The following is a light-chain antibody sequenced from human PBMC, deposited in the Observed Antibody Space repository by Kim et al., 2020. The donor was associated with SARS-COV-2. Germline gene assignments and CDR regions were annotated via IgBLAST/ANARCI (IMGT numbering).Light chain of an antibody. CDR3: QSQDTTLTLV. CDR2: GNH. Sequence: RVTISCTGSSSNIGRGYYVHWYQQFPGTAPKLLIYGNHTRPSGVPDRFSGSKSGASAFLAITGLQAEDEADYYCQSQDTTLTLVFGGGTKVTVL. CDR1: SSNIGRGYY. J-gene: IGLJ1*01. V-gene: IGLV1-40*03.